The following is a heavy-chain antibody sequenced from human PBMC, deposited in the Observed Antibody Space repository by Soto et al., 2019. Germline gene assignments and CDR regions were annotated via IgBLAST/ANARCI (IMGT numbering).Heavy chain of an antibody. CDR1: GGSISGSTYS. CDR2: IYHSGVT. Sequence: QLQLQESGSGLVKPSQTLSLTCGISGGSISGSTYSWNWIRQPPGKGLEWIGHIYHSGVTNYNPSLKSRVTISVDRSKNECSLKLSSVTAADTAVYYCARGSNRNGYYEGFDNWGQGTLATVSS. CDR3: ARGSNRNGYYEGFDN. J-gene: IGHJ5*02. D-gene: IGHD3-22*01. V-gene: IGHV4-30-2*01.